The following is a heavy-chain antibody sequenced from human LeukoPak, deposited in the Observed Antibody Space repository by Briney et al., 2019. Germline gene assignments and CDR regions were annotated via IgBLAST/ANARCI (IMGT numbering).Heavy chain of an antibody. CDR3: ARVNYVRNDYFDY. CDR1: GGSISSSNW. V-gene: IGHV4-4*02. D-gene: IGHD3-10*02. CDR2: IYHSGST. J-gene: IGHJ4*02. Sequence: SETLSLTCAVSGGSISSSNWWSWVRPPPGKGLKWIGEIYHSGSTNYNPSLKSRVTISVDKSKNQFSLKLSSVTAADTAVYYCARVNYVRNDYFDYWGQGTLVTVSS.